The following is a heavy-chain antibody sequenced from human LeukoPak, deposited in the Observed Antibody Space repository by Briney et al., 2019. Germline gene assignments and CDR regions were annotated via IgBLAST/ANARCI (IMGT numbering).Heavy chain of an antibody. CDR2: ISYDGSNK. CDR1: GFTFSSYA. D-gene: IGHD2-15*01. CDR3: AREGSIVVVVAATYFDY. V-gene: IGHV3-30-3*01. Sequence: PGGSLRLSCAASGFTFSSYAMHWVRQAPGKGPEWVAVISYDGSNKYYADSVKGRFTISRDNSKNTLYLQMNSLRAEDTAVYYCAREGSIVVVVAATYFDYWGQGTLVTVSS. J-gene: IGHJ4*02.